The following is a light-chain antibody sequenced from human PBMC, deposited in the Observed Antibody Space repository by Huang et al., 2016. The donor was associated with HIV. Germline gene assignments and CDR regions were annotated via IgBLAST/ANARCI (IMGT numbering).Light chain of an antibody. CDR2: GTS. CDR1: QSVSSYY. V-gene: IGKV3-20*01. CDR3: HHYGSSPWT. J-gene: IGKJ1*01. Sequence: VLTQSPGTLSLSPGERATLSRRASQSVSSYYLAWYQQKLGLAPRLLISGTSNRATGIPDRFSGSGSGTDFTLTINKLEPQDSAVYYCHHYGSSPWTFGQGTKVEI.